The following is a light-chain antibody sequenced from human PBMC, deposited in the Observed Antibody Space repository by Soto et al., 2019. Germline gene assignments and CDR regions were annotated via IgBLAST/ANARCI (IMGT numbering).Light chain of an antibody. CDR1: QSVSRY. CDR3: QQYDKYWT. CDR2: GAS. V-gene: IGKV3-20*01. J-gene: IGKJ1*01. Sequence: EIVLTQSPGTLSLSPGERATLSCRASQSVSRYLAWYQQKPGQAPRLLIYGASSRATGIPDRFSGSGSGTDFTLTITSLQADDFATYYCQQYDKYWTFGQGTKVEIK.